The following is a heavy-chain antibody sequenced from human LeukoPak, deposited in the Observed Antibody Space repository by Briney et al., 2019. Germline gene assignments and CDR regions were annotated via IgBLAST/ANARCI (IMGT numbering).Heavy chain of an antibody. CDR3: AKDEWYYDFWSGLE. J-gene: IGHJ4*02. Sequence: GGSLRLSCAASGFTFSSYAMSWVRQAPGKGLKWVSAISGSGGSTYYADSVKGRFTISRDNSKNTLYLQMNSLRAEDTAVYYCAKDEWYYDFWSGLEWGQGTLVTVSS. D-gene: IGHD3-3*01. CDR2: ISGSGGST. CDR1: GFTFSSYA. V-gene: IGHV3-23*01.